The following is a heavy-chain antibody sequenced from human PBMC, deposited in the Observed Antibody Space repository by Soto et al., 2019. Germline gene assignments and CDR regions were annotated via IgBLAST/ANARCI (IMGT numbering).Heavy chain of an antibody. Sequence: QVQLQESGPGLVNPSQTLSLTCTVTGDSIISGDYYWSWIRQPPGKGLEWIGYIYHSGTTYYNPSLKSRLTISVDTSKNQFSMKLSSVTAADTAVYYCARSGNYFEKWGQGILVTVSS. D-gene: IGHD3-10*01. J-gene: IGHJ4*02. CDR3: ARSGNYFEK. CDR2: IYHSGTT. CDR1: GDSIISGDYY. V-gene: IGHV4-30-4*01.